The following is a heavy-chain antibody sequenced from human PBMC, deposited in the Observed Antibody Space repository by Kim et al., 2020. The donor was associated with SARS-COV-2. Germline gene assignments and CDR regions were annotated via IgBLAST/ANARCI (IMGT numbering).Heavy chain of an antibody. J-gene: IGHJ6*03. CDR2: ISGSGGST. Sequence: GGSLRLSCAASGFTFSSYAMSWVRQAPGKGLEWVSAISGSGGSTYYADSVKGRFTISRDNSKNTLYLQMNSLRAEDTAVYYCATTALGYCSGGSCYGYYYMDVWGKGTTVTVSS. CDR1: GFTFSSYA. V-gene: IGHV3-23*01. D-gene: IGHD2-15*01. CDR3: ATTALGYCSGGSCYGYYYMDV.